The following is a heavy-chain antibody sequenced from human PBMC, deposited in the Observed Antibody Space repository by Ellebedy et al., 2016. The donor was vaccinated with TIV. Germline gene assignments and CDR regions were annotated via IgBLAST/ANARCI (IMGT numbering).Heavy chain of an antibody. CDR1: GFTVSSKF. Sequence: GESLKISCAASGFTVSSKFMSWVRQAPGKGLEWVSLIYTDGITFYADSVRGRFTIFRDNSKNTLYLQTNSLRAEDTAVYYCATDGYYGSGPGGMDVWGQGTTVTVSS. V-gene: IGHV3-53*01. J-gene: IGHJ6*02. CDR2: IYTDGIT. D-gene: IGHD3-10*01. CDR3: ATDGYYGSGPGGMDV.